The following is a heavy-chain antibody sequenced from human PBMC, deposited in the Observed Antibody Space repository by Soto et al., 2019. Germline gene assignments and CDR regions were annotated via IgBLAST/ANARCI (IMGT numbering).Heavy chain of an antibody. CDR1: GGSISSYY. V-gene: IGHV4-59*01. J-gene: IGHJ3*02. Sequence: SETLSLTCTVSGGSISSYYWSWIRQPPGKGLEWIGYIYYSGSTNYDPSLKSRVTISVDTSKNQFSLKLSSVTAADTAVYYCARGVAGYYYDSSGSEYGAFDIWGQGTMVTVSS. CDR3: ARGVAGYYYDSSGSEYGAFDI. D-gene: IGHD3-22*01. CDR2: IYYSGST.